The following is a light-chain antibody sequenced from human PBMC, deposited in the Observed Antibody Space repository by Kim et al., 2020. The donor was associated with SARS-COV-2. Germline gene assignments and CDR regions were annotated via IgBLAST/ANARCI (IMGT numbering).Light chain of an antibody. CDR1: KLGDKN. V-gene: IGLV3-1*01. J-gene: IGLJ3*02. CDR3: QAWDSSTDWV. CDR2: QDK. Sequence: SYELTQPPSVSVSPGQTASITCSGDKLGDKNVCWYQQKPGQSPVQVIFQDKKRPSGIPERFSGSNSGNTATLTISGTQAMDEADYYCQAWDSSTDWVFGGGTQLTVL.